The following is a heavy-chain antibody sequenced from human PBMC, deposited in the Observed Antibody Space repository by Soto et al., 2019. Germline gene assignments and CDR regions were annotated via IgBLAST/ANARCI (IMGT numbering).Heavy chain of an antibody. V-gene: IGHV4-39*01. J-gene: IGHJ4*02. CDR2: IYYSGST. CDR1: CFSILSTIYY. CDR3: ARSMTTVVTLDY. D-gene: IGHD4-17*01. Sequence: SETLSLTCPIPCFSILSTIYYWGYIRQPTGKGLEWIGSIYYSGSTYYNPSFKSRVTISVDTSKNQFSLKLSSVTAADTAVYYCARSMTTVVTLDYWGQGTLVTVS.